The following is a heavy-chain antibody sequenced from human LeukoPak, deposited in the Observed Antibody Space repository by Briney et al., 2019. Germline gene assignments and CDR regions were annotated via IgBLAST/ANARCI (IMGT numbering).Heavy chain of an antibody. V-gene: IGHV3-64*01. Sequence: GGSLRLSCAASGFTFSSYAMHWVRQAPGKGLEYVSDISSNGDSTYYANSVKGRFTISRDNSKNTLYLQMGSLRAEDMAVYYCARVEDSSAWYYFDYWGQGTLVTVSS. CDR2: ISSNGDST. CDR1: GFTFSSYA. CDR3: ARVEDSSAWYYFDY. J-gene: IGHJ4*02. D-gene: IGHD3-22*01.